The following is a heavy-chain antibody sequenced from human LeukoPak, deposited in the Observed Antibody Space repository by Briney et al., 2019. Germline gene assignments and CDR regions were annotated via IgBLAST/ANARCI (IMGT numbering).Heavy chain of an antibody. CDR2: INGDGSST. D-gene: IGHD6-6*01. J-gene: IGHJ4*02. CDR3: ARDSEYSCSL. Sequence: GGSLRLSCAASGFTFTNAWMSWVRQAPGKGLVWVSRINGDGSSTTYADFVQGRFTVSRDNAKNTLYLQMNSLRAEDTAMYYCARDSEYSCSLWGQGTLVTVSS. V-gene: IGHV3-74*01. CDR1: GFTFTNAW.